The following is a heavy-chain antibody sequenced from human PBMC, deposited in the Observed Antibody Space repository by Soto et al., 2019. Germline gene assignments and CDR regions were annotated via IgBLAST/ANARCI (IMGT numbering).Heavy chain of an antibody. D-gene: IGHD4-17*01. CDR1: GFTVSNNY. CDR2: IYSGGST. Sequence: EVQLVESGGGLIQPGGSLRLSCAASGFTVSNNYVSWVRQAPGKGLEWVSVIYSGGSTFYGDSVKGRFTISRDTSKNTVDLQMNSLRAEDTAVYYCARAAFTINGEYYYATDVWGHGTTVTVSS. V-gene: IGHV3-53*01. CDR3: ARAAFTINGEYYYATDV. J-gene: IGHJ6*02.